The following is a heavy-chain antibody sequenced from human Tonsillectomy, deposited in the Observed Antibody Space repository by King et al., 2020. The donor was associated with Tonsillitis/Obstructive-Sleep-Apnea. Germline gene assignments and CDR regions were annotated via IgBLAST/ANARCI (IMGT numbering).Heavy chain of an antibody. CDR3: ARVNGGGLGDYYYYYMDV. Sequence: VQLVQSGGGLVKPGGSLRLSCAASGFTFTDYYMSWIRQAPGKGLEWVSYISNSGSTIYYADSVKGRFTISRDNAKNSLYLQMNSLRAEDTAVYYCARVNGGGLGDYYYYYMDVWGKGTTVTVSS. CDR1: GFTFTDYY. CDR2: ISNSGSTI. D-gene: IGHD2-8*01. V-gene: IGHV3-11*01. J-gene: IGHJ6*03.